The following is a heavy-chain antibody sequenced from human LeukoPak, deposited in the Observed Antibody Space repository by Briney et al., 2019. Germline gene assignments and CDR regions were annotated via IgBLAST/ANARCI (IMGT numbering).Heavy chain of an antibody. Sequence: GGSLRLSCAASGFTFSSYAMHWVRQAPGKGLEWVAVISYDGSNKYYADSVKGRFTISRDNSKDTLYLQMNSLRAEDTAVYYCARDRRLNYNWGSGGYYYYGMDVWGQGTTVTVSS. V-gene: IGHV3-30-3*01. D-gene: IGHD1-1*01. CDR2: ISYDGSNK. CDR1: GFTFSSYA. J-gene: IGHJ6*02. CDR3: ARDRRLNYNWGSGGYYYYGMDV.